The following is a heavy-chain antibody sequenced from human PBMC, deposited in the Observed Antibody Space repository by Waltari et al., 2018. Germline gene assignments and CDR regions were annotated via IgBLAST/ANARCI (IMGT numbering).Heavy chain of an antibody. D-gene: IGHD2-21*01. CDR1: GGPISSNPYC. V-gene: IGHV4-39*07. CDR3: ARDVDMSFYYYMDV. CDR2: IYYSGST. Sequence: QLQLQESGPRLVKPSETLSISCTVSGGPISSNPYCWVWIRQPPGKGLVWIGSIYYSGSTYYNPSLKSGVTIAVDTAKNQVSLKLTSVSAADTAVYYCARDVDMSFYYYMDVWGKGTTVTISS. J-gene: IGHJ6*03.